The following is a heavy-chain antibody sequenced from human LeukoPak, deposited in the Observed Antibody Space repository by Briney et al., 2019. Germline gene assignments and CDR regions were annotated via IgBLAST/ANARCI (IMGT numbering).Heavy chain of an antibody. CDR1: GGSISSYY. CDR2: IYYSGST. V-gene: IGHV4-59*01. CDR3: ARRTMRRGLVP. Sequence: SETLSLTCTVSGGSISSYYWSWIRQPPGKGLEWIGYIYYSGSTNYNPSLKSRVTISVDTSKNQFSLKLSSVTAADTAVYYCARRTMRRGLVPWGQGILVTVSS. J-gene: IGHJ5*02. D-gene: IGHD3-22*01.